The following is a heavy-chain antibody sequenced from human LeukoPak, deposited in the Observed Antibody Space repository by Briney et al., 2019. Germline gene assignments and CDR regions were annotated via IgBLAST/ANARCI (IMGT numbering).Heavy chain of an antibody. CDR2: IIPIFGTA. V-gene: IGHV1-69*05. Sequence: SVKVSCKASGYTFTSYGISWVRQAPGQGLEWMGGIIPIFGTANYAQKFQGRVTITTDESTSTAYMELSSLRSEDTAVYYCARSSRFSCSSTSCYYRWFDPWGQGTLVTVSS. J-gene: IGHJ5*02. D-gene: IGHD2-2*01. CDR3: ARSSRFSCSSTSCYYRWFDP. CDR1: GYTFTSYG.